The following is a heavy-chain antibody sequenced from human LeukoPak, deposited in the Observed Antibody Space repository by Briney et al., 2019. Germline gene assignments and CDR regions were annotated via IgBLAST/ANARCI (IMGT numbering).Heavy chain of an antibody. V-gene: IGHV3-23*01. J-gene: IGHJ4*02. CDR2: ISGSGGST. CDR1: GFTFSSYA. CDR3: AKDLSSYDFWSGYDVDYFDY. D-gene: IGHD3-3*01. Sequence: GGSLRLSCAASGFTFSSYAMSWVRQAPGKGLEWVSAISGSGGSTYYADSVKGRFTISRDNSKNTLYLQMNSLRAEDTAVYYCAKDLSSYDFWSGYDVDYFDYWGQGTLVTVSS.